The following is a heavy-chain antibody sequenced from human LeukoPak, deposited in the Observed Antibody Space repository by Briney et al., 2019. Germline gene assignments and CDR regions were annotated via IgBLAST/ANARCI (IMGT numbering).Heavy chain of an antibody. V-gene: IGHV4-4*07. CDR3: ARNLYPYYFDY. CDR1: GGSISSYY. D-gene: IGHD2-15*01. Sequence: SETLSLTCTVSGGSISSYYWSWIRQPAGKGLEWIGRIYTSGSTNYNPSLKSRVTISVDTSKNQFSLKLSSLPAADTAVAYCARNLYPYYFDYWGQGTLVTVSS. CDR2: IYTSGST. J-gene: IGHJ4*02.